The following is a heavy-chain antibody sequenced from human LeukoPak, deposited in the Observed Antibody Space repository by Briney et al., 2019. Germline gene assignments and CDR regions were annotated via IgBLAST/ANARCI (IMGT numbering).Heavy chain of an antibody. D-gene: IGHD6-19*01. V-gene: IGHV3-49*04. Sequence: PGGSPRLSCTASGFTFGDYAMSWVRQAPGKGLEWVGFIRSKAYGGTTEYAASVKGRFTISRDDSKSIAYLQMNSLKTEDTAVYYCTRDVAGYFDYWGQGTLVTVSS. CDR3: TRDVAGYFDY. CDR2: IRSKAYGGTT. CDR1: GFTFGDYA. J-gene: IGHJ4*02.